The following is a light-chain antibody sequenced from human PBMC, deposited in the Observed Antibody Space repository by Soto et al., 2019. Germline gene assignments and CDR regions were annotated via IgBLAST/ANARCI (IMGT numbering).Light chain of an antibody. CDR2: VAS. CDR1: QSIRSY. Sequence: DIQMTQSPSSLSASVGDRVTITCRESQSIRSYLNWYQQKPGTAPELLIYVASSLQSGVPSRFSGSGSGTDFTLTISSLQPEDFETYYCQQSYSTPITFGQGTRLEIK. J-gene: IGKJ5*01. V-gene: IGKV1-39*01. CDR3: QQSYSTPIT.